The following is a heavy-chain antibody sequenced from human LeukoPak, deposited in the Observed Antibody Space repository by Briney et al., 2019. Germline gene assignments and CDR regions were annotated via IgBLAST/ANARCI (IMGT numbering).Heavy chain of an antibody. V-gene: IGHV4-34*01. D-gene: IGHD6-13*01. J-gene: IGHJ5*02. CDR3: ARGSSSWLPRGRPRPFDP. Sequence: PSETLSLTCAVYGGSFSGYYWSWIRQPPGKGLEWIGEINHSGSTNYNPSLKSRVTISVDTSKNQFSLKLSSVTAADTAAYYCARGSSSWLPRGRPRPFDPWGQGTLVAVSS. CDR2: INHSGST. CDR1: GGSFSGYY.